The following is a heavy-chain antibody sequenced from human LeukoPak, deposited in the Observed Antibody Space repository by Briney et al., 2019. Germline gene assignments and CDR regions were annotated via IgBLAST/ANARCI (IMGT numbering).Heavy chain of an antibody. V-gene: IGHV3-48*01. CDR1: GFTFSSYS. J-gene: IGHJ5*02. Sequence: GGSLRLSCAASGFTFSSYSMNWVRQAPGKGLEWVSYISSSSSTIYYADSEKGRFTISRDNAKNSLYLQMNSLRAEDTAVYYCARDSPDYGDFIYHKSWGQGTLVTVSS. D-gene: IGHD4-17*01. CDR2: ISSSSSTI. CDR3: ARDSPDYGDFIYHKS.